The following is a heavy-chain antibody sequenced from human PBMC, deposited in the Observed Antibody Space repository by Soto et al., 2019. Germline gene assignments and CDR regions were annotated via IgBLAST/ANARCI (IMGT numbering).Heavy chain of an antibody. V-gene: IGHV1-3*01. CDR3: ARDGWIQLWLEGIRYYYGMDV. CDR1: GGTFSSYA. CDR2: INAGNGNT. D-gene: IGHD5-18*01. J-gene: IGHJ6*02. Sequence: GASVKVSCKASGGTFSSYAISWVRQAPGQRLEWMGWINAGNGNTKYSQKFQGRVTITRDTSASTAYMELSSLRSEDTAVYYCARDGWIQLWLEGIRYYYGMDVWGQGTTVTVSS.